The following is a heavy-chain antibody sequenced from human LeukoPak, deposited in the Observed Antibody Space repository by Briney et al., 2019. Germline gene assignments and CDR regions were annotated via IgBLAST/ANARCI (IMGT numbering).Heavy chain of an antibody. Sequence: PGGSLRLSCAASGFTFSSYGMHWVRQAPGKGLEWVAVISYDGSNKYYADSVKGRFTISRDNSKNTLYLQMNSLRAEDTAVYYCAKSMEEPARYFDWLLSGVAYYFDYWGQGTLVTVSS. D-gene: IGHD3-9*01. V-gene: IGHV3-30*18. CDR3: AKSMEEPARYFDWLLSGVAYYFDY. J-gene: IGHJ4*02. CDR2: ISYDGSNK. CDR1: GFTFSSYG.